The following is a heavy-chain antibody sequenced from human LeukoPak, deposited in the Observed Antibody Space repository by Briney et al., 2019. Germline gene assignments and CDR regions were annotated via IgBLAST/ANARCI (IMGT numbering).Heavy chain of an antibody. Sequence: GGSLRLSCAASGFTFSSYEMNWVRQAPRKGLEWVSYISSSGDIIYYADSVRGRPTFSRDNTKNSLYLQMNSLRAEDTAVYYCARVGRDSQHLDYWGPGTRVSVSS. CDR2: ISSSGDII. V-gene: IGHV3-48*03. CDR1: GFTFSSYE. CDR3: ARVGRDSQHLDY. J-gene: IGHJ4*02. D-gene: IGHD2-15*01.